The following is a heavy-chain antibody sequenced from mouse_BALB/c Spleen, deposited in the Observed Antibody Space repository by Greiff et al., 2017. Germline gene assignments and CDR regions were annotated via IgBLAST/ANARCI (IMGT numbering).Heavy chain of an antibody. CDR3: ARVYDARGYYAMDY. CDR1: GDSITSGY. V-gene: IGHV3-8*02. J-gene: IGHJ4*01. CDR2: ISYSGST. Sequence: EVQLMESGPSLVKPSQTLSLTCSVTGDSITSGYWNWIRKFPGNKLEYMGYISYSGSTYYNPSLKSRISITRDTSKNQYYLQLNSVTTEDTATYYCARVYDARGYYAMDYWGQGTSVTVSS. D-gene: IGHD2-14*01.